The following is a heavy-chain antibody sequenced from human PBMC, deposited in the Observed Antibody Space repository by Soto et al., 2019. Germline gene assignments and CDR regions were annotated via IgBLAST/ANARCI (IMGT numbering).Heavy chain of an antibody. D-gene: IGHD1-7*01. J-gene: IGHJ4*02. CDR1: GFTISTHG. V-gene: IGHV3-33*03. CDR3: AAATTWNFHFPY. Sequence: QAQLVESGGGVVQPGTSLRLSCAASGFTISTHGMHWVRQAPGKGLEWLANIWYDGSNKFYAESVKGRFSISKDNSKNTLYLQMSSLSAEDTAVYYCAAATTWNFHFPYWGQGTKVTVSS. CDR2: IWYDGSNK.